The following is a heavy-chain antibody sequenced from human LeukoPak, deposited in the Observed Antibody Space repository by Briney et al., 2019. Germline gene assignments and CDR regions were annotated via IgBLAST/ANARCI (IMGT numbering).Heavy chain of an antibody. Sequence: SETLSLTCVVYGGSFSGYYWSWIRQPPGKGLEWIGEINHSGSTNYNPSLKSRVTISVDTSKNQFSLKLSSVTAADTAVYYCARLTLTGSLNWGQGTLVTVSS. CDR2: INHSGST. D-gene: IGHD7-27*01. CDR3: ARLTLTGSLN. V-gene: IGHV4-34*01. J-gene: IGHJ4*02. CDR1: GGSFSGYY.